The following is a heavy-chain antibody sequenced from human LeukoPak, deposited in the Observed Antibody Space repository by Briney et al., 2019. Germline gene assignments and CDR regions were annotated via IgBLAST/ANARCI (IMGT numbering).Heavy chain of an antibody. Sequence: ASVKVSCKASGYAFTRYYMHWVRQAPGQGLEWMGIINPSGGSTSYAQKFQGRVAMTRDTSTSTVYMELSSLRSEDTAVYYCASLGAGLRSREAFDIWGQGTMVTVSS. V-gene: IGHV1-46*01. CDR1: GYAFTRYY. CDR3: ASLGAGLRSREAFDI. D-gene: IGHD5-12*01. J-gene: IGHJ3*02. CDR2: INPSGGST.